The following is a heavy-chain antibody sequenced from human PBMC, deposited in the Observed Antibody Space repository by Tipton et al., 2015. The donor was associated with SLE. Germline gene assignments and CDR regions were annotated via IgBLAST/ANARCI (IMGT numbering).Heavy chain of an antibody. Sequence: SLRLSCEASGFTFSDYSMNWVRQAPGKGLEWVSSISRAGTYMYYADSVKGRFTISRDNTKNSLYLQMNSLRAEDTAVYYCAAGLLWFGECYYWGQGALVTVSS. CDR3: AAGLLWFGECYY. CDR1: GFTFSDYS. CDR2: ISRAGTYM. J-gene: IGHJ4*02. D-gene: IGHD3-10*01. V-gene: IGHV3-21*03.